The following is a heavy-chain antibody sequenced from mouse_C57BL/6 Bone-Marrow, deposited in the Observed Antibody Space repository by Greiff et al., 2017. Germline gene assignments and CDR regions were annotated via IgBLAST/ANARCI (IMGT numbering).Heavy chain of an antibody. V-gene: IGHV1-82*01. CDR2: IYPGDGDT. CDR3: ARLPGYFDD. Sequence: QVQLQQSGPELVKPGASVKISCKASGYAFSSSWMNWVKQRPGKGLEWIGRIYPGDGDTNYNGKFKGTATLTADKSSSTAYMQLSSLTSEDSAVYFCARLPGYFDDWGQGTTLTVSS. J-gene: IGHJ2*01. CDR1: GYAFSSSW.